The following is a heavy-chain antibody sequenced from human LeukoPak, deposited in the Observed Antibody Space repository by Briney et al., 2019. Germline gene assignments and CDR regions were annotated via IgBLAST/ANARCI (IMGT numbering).Heavy chain of an antibody. J-gene: IGHJ4*02. CDR1: GGSISSYY. CDR2: IYYSGST. Sequence: KPSETLSLTCTVSGGSISSYYWSWIRQPPGKGLEWIGYIYYSGSTNYNPSLKSRVTISVDTSKNQFSLKLSSVTAADTAVYYRARVLPLLWFGELLPTGGFDYWGQGTLVTVSS. V-gene: IGHV4-59*01. CDR3: ARVLPLLWFGELLPTGGFDY. D-gene: IGHD3-10*01.